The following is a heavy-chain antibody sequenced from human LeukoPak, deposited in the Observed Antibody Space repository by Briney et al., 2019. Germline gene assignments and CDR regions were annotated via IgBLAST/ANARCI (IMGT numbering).Heavy chain of an antibody. V-gene: IGHV1-8*01. CDR3: ATGMGDSSGWYGYYFDY. CDR1: GYTFTSYD. Sequence: GASVKVSCKASGYTFTSYDINWVRQATGQGLEWMGWMNPNSGNTGYAQKFQGRVTMTRNTSISTAYMELSSLRSEDTAVYYCATGMGDSSGWYGYYFDYWGQGTLVTVSS. J-gene: IGHJ4*02. CDR2: MNPNSGNT. D-gene: IGHD6-19*01.